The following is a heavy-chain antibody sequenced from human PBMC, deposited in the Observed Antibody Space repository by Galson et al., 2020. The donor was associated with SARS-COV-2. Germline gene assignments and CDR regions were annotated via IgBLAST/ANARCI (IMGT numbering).Heavy chain of an antibody. Sequence: SETLSLTCTVSGGSISSTTYFWNWIRQSPGRGLEWIETLYSSGTVNYNPSLKTRLTMSVDTSKNQFSLRLNSVTAADTAVYYCARGHHGSYSDYWGQGSLVTISS. CDR2: LYSSGTV. D-gene: IGHD1-1*01. CDR3: ARGHHGSYSDY. CDR1: GGSISSTTYF. V-gene: IGHV4-39*07. J-gene: IGHJ4*02.